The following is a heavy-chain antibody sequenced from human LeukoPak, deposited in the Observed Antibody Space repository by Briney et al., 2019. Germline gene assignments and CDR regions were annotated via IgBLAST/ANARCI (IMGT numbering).Heavy chain of an antibody. CDR3: ARGGRRGAVDTAMVTP. V-gene: IGHV1-69*06. J-gene: IGHJ5*02. Sequence: SVKVSCKASGGTFSSYAISWVRQAPGQGLEWMGGIIPIFGTANYAQKFQGRVTITADKSTSTAYMELSSLRSEDTAVYYCARGGRRGAVDTAMVTPWGQGTLVTVSS. CDR2: IIPIFGTA. CDR1: GGTFSSYA. D-gene: IGHD5-18*01.